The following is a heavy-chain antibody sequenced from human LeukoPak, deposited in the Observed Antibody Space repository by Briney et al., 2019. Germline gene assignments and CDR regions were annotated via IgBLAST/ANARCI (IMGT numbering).Heavy chain of an antibody. CDR2: IYYSGST. CDR3: ARAHSIASYYYGVDV. V-gene: IGHV4-39*07. Sequence: SETLSLTCTVSGGSISSSSYYWGWIRQPPGKGLEWIGSIYYSGSTYYSPSLTSRVTVSVDTSENQFSLKLSSVTAADTAVYYCARAHSIASYYYGVDVWGQGTTVTVSS. J-gene: IGHJ6*02. CDR1: GGSISSSSYY. D-gene: IGHD2/OR15-2a*01.